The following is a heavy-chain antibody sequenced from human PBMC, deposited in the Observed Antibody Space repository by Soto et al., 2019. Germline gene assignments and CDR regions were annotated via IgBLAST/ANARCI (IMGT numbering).Heavy chain of an antibody. D-gene: IGHD3-22*01. CDR3: SKDRDDSSGYYYGDY. V-gene: IGHV3-23*01. CDR2: ISYSGGTT. J-gene: IGHJ4*02. Sequence: PGGSLRLSCAASGFTFSSYAMSWVRQAPGKGLEWVSVISYSGGTTYYADSVKGRFTISRDNSKNTLYLQMNSLRAEDTAVYYCSKDRDDSSGYYYGDYWGQGTLVTVSS. CDR1: GFTFSSYA.